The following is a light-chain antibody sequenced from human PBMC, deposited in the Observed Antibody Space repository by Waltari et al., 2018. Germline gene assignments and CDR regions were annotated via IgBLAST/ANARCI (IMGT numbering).Light chain of an antibody. J-gene: IGLJ3*02. CDR3: SSYTSSSTLWV. Sequence: QSALTQPASVSGSPGQSITLSCTGTSSDVGGYNYVSWYQQHPGKAPKPMIYDVSTRPSGVSNRFSGSKSGNTASLTISGLQAEDEADYYCSSYTSSSTLWVFGGGTKLTVL. CDR1: SSDVGGYNY. CDR2: DVS. V-gene: IGLV2-14*03.